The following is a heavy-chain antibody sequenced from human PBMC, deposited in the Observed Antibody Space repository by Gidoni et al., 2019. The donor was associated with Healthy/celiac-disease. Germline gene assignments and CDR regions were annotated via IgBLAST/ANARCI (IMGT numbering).Heavy chain of an antibody. CDR1: GFTFSSYG. CDR2: ISYDGSNK. CDR3: AKGLDYDYFDY. J-gene: IGHJ4*02. Sequence: QVQLVESGGGVVQPGRSLRLSCAASGFTFSSYGMHWVRQAPGKGLEWVAVISYDGSNKYYADSVKGRFTISRDNSKNTLYLQMNSLRAEDTAVYYCAKGLDYDYFDYWGQGTLVTVSS. D-gene: IGHD4-17*01. V-gene: IGHV3-30*18.